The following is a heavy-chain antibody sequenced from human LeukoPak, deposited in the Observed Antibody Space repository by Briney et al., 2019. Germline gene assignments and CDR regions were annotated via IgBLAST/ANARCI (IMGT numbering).Heavy chain of an antibody. CDR2: ISAYNGNT. CDR3: ARNLRNYYDSSGPGDY. CDR1: GYTFTSYG. D-gene: IGHD3-22*01. V-gene: IGHV1-18*01. Sequence: ASVKVSCKASGYTFTSYGISWVRQAPGQGLEWMGWISAYNGNTNYAQKLQGRVTMTTDTPTSTAYMELRSLRSDDTAVYYCARNLRNYYDSSGPGDYWGQGTLVTVSS. J-gene: IGHJ4*02.